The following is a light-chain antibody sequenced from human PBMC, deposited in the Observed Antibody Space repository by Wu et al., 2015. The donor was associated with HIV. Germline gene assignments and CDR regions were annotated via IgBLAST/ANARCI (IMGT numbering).Light chain of an antibody. Sequence: PGDRATLSCRASQSLDSGYLVWYQQTPGQALRLLISGTSSRATGVPDRFSGSGSGTDFTLTISRLEPADFAVYYCQQYDDSPPTFGQGTKVEVK. CDR3: QQYDDSPPT. CDR2: GTS. J-gene: IGKJ1*01. V-gene: IGKV3-20*01. CDR1: QSLDSGY.